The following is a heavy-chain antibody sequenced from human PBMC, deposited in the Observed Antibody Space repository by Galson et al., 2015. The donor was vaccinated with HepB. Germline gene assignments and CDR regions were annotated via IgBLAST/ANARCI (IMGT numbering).Heavy chain of an antibody. CDR1: GFSLSAYS. CDR2: ISSQSWTI. Sequence: SLRLSCAVSGFSLSAYSMSWVRQAPGKGLEWISYISSQSWTIYHADSVKGRFTISRDNARNSLDLQMTSLRAEDTAVYYCARGSGPTGNHYRYFDLWGRGTLVTVSS. CDR3: ARGSGPTGNHYRYFDL. V-gene: IGHV3-48*01. J-gene: IGHJ2*01. D-gene: IGHD1-14*01.